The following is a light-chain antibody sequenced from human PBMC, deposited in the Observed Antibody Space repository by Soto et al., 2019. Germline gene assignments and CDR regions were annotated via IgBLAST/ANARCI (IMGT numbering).Light chain of an antibody. CDR3: QQRNNWPLT. J-gene: IGKJ4*01. V-gene: IGKV2-28*01. Sequence: DIVMTQSPLSLPVTPGEPASISCRSSQSLLHSNGYNYLDWYLQKPGQSPQLLIYLGSNRASGVPDRFSGSGSGTDFSLTISSLEPEDFAVYYCQQRNNWPLTFGGGTKVYIK. CDR1: QSLLHSNGYNY. CDR2: LGS.